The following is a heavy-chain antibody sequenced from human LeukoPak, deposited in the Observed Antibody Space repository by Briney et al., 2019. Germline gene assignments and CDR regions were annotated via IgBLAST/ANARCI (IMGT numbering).Heavy chain of an antibody. CDR1: GFTFSSYD. CDR3: AKRGAPTYYFDY. Sequence: PGGSLRLSCAASGFTFSSYDMHWVRQAPGKGLEWVALIAYDGSNNYYADSVKGRFTISRDNSKNTLYLQMDSLRAEDTAVYYCAKRGAPTYYFDYWGQGTLVTVSS. D-gene: IGHD2-15*01. CDR2: IAYDGSNN. V-gene: IGHV3-30*18. J-gene: IGHJ4*02.